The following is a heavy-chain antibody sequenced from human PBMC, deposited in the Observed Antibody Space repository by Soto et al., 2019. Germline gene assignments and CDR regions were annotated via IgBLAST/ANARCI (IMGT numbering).Heavy chain of an antibody. CDR3: ARDSILSGTTRPPPLDY. CDR1: GFTFSSNA. D-gene: IGHD4-17*01. CDR2: MSYDGSNE. V-gene: IGHV3-30-3*01. Sequence: QVQLVESGGGVVQPGRSLRLSCAASGFTFSSNAMHWVRQAPGKGLEWVAVMSYDGSNEYYADSVKGRFTISGDNSKNTLYLQMNSLRAEDTAVYYCARDSILSGTTRPPPLDYWGQGTLVTVSS. J-gene: IGHJ4*02.